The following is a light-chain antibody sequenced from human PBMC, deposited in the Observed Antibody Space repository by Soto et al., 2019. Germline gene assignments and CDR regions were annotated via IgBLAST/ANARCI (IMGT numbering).Light chain of an antibody. CDR3: QQYGSSPPWT. V-gene: IGKV3-20*01. CDR2: GAS. CDR1: QSVSSSY. J-gene: IGKJ1*01. Sequence: EIVLTQSPGTLSLSPGERATLSCRASQSVSSSYLAWYQQKPGQAPRLLIYGASSRATGSPDRFRGSVSGTGFTLTISRLEPEDFAVYYCQQYGSSPPWTFGQGTKVEIK.